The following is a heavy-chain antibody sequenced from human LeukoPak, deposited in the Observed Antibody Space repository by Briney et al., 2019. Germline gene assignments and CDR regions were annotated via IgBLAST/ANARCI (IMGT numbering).Heavy chain of an antibody. V-gene: IGHV3-30*18. CDR1: GFTFSSYC. CDR3: AKDLAVVVVAADAFDY. CDR2: ISYDGSNK. D-gene: IGHD2-15*01. J-gene: IGHJ4*02. Sequence: PGGSLRLSCAASGFTFSSYCMHWVRQAPGKGLEWVAVISYDGSNKYYADSVKGRFAISRDNSKNTLYLQMNSLRAEDTAVYYCAKDLAVVVVAADAFDYWGQGTLVTVSS.